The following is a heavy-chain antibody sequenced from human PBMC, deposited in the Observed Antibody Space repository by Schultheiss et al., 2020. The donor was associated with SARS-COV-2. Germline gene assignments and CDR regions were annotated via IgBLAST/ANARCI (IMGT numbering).Heavy chain of an antibody. V-gene: IGHV3-33*08. D-gene: IGHD6-19*01. CDR2: MWYDGSNE. Sequence: GGSLRLSCAASGFSFSDYYMTWIRQAPGKGLEWVAAMWYDGSNEYHADSVKGRFSISRDNSKNTLYLQMNSLRAEDTAVYYCARGYSSGWYYYYGMDVWGQGTTVTVSS. J-gene: IGHJ6*02. CDR3: ARGYSSGWYYYYGMDV. CDR1: GFSFSDYY.